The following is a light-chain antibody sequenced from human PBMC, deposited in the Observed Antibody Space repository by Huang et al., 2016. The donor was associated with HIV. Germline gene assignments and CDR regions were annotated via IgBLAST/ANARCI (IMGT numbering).Light chain of an antibody. CDR2: DAA. CDR1: QSVNTF. Sequence: EIVLTQSPATLSLSRGERATLACRASQSVNTFLAWCQQKPGQAPRLLIYDAANRATGIPARFSGSGSGTDFTLTISSLEPEDFAVYYCQQRSNRPLTFGGGTKVEIK. J-gene: IGKJ4*01. CDR3: QQRSNRPLT. V-gene: IGKV3-11*01.